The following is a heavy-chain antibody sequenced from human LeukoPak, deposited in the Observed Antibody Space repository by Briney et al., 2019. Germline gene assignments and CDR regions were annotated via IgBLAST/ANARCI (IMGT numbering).Heavy chain of an antibody. V-gene: IGHV4-34*01. CDR3: ARASGCSSTSCYFRY. J-gene: IGHJ4*02. CDR2: INHSGTT. CDR1: GGSFSGYY. Sequence: TPSDTLSLTCAVYGGSFSGYYSSCIRQPPRKGLEWIGEINHSGTTNSNPPLTSRVTISVDTSKNQLSLKLSSVTAADTAVYYCARASGCSSTSCYFRYWGQGTLVTVSS. D-gene: IGHD2-2*01.